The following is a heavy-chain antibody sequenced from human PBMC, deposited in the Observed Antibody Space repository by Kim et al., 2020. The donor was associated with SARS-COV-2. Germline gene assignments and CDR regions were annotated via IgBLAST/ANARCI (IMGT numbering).Heavy chain of an antibody. CDR1: GGTFSSYA. D-gene: IGHD2-15*01. J-gene: IGHJ3*02. CDR3: ARAEADIVVVVAASDPINAFDI. CDR2: IIPIFGTA. Sequence: SVKVSCKASGGTFSSYAISWVRQAPGQGLEWMGGIIPIFGTANYAQKFQGRVTITADESTSTAYMELSSLRSEDTAVYYCARAEADIVVVVAASDPINAFDIWGQGTMVTVSS. V-gene: IGHV1-69*13.